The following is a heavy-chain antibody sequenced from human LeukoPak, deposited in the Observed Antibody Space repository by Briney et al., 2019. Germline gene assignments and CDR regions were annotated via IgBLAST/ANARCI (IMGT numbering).Heavy chain of an antibody. D-gene: IGHD3-22*01. Sequence: SETLSLTCTVSGGSISSYYWNWIRQPPGKGLEWIGYIYYSGSTNYNPSLKSRVTISVDTSKNQFSLKLSSVTAADTAVYYCARASSGYYWDFDYWGQGTLVTVSS. V-gene: IGHV4-59*01. CDR2: IYYSGST. J-gene: IGHJ4*02. CDR3: ARASSGYYWDFDY. CDR1: GGSISSYY.